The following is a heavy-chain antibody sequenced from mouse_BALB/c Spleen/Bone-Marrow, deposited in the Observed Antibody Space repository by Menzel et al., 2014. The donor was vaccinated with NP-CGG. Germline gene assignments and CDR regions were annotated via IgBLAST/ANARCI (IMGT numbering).Heavy chain of an antibody. CDR3: AREDYGKGFAY. J-gene: IGHJ3*01. CDR1: GYAFTSYN. V-gene: IGHV1S135*01. D-gene: IGHD2-1*01. Sequence: EVHLVESGPELVNPGASVKVSCKASGYAFTSYNMYWVKQSHGKSLEWIGHIDPFNGGTSYNQKFKGKATLTVDKSASTAYMHLNSLTSEDSAVYYCAREDYGKGFAYWGQGTLVTVSA. CDR2: IDPFNGGT.